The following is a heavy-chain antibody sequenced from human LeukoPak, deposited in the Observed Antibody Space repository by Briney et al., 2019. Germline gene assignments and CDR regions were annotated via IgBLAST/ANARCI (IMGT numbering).Heavy chain of an antibody. D-gene: IGHD3-22*01. Sequence: SETLSLTCTVSGGSISSSSYYWGWIRQPPGKGLEWIGNFYYTGSTYYNPSLKSRVTISIDTSKNQFSLKLSSVTAADTAVYHCARGKYLDSTGWDYWGQGTLVTVSS. CDR2: FYYTGST. CDR3: ARGKYLDSTGWDY. CDR1: GGSISSSSYY. V-gene: IGHV4-39*07. J-gene: IGHJ4*02.